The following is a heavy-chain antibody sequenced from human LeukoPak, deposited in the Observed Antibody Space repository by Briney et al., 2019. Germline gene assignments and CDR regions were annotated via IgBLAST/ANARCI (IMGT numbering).Heavy chain of an antibody. CDR1: SGSFSGYY. CDR2: INHSGST. CDR3: ARGPRSVRPVRFDY. D-gene: IGHD3-22*01. V-gene: IGHV4-34*01. Sequence: PSETLSLTCAVYSGSFSGYYWSWIRHPPGKGLEWIGEINHSGSTNYNPSLKSRVTISVDTSKNQFSLKLSSVTAADTAVYYCARGPRSVRPVRFDYWGQGTLVTVSS. J-gene: IGHJ4*02.